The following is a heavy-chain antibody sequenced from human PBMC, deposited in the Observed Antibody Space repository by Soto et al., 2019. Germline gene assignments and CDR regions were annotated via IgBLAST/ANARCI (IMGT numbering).Heavy chain of an antibody. D-gene: IGHD6-13*01. Sequence: SETLSLTYGVSGGSISSSNWWSWVRQPPGKGLEWIGEIYHSGITNYNPSLKSRVTISVDKSKNQFSLKLSSVTAADTAVYYCARDSRIAAAGDQSALDYWGQGTLVPVSS. CDR1: GGSISSSNW. J-gene: IGHJ4*02. CDR2: IYHSGIT. CDR3: ARDSRIAAAGDQSALDY. V-gene: IGHV4-4*02.